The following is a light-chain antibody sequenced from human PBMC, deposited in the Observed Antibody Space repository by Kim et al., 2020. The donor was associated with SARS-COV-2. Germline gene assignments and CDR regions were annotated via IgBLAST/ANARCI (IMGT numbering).Light chain of an antibody. CDR3: QKYNSAPPYT. V-gene: IGKV1-17*01. J-gene: IGKJ2*01. CDR2: GAS. Sequence: ASVGDRVTITCRASQDIRNNLGWYQQSPGRAPKRLIYGASSLQSGVPSRFSGSGSGTEFTLTISSLQPEDVATYYCQKYNSAPPYTFGQGTKLEI. CDR1: QDIRNN.